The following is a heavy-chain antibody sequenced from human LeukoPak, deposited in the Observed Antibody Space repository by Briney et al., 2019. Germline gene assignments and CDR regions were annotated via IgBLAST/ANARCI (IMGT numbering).Heavy chain of an antibody. Sequence: GESLKISCKGSGYPFTTYWIGWVRQMPGKGLEWMGIIYPGDSDTRYRPFFQGQVTISADKSISTAYLQWNSLKASDTAVYYCARLAVAGLDYWGQGTLVTVSS. D-gene: IGHD6-19*01. J-gene: IGHJ4*02. CDR2: IYPGDSDT. CDR1: GYPFTTYW. V-gene: IGHV5-51*01. CDR3: ARLAVAGLDY.